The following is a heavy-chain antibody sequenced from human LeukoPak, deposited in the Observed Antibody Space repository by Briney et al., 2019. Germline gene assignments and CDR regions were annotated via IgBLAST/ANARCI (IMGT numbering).Heavy chain of an antibody. CDR1: GFTFNTYA. CDR3: ARDTFGSFDY. CDR2: VSHDESQK. V-gene: IGHV3-30*03. Sequence: GGSLRLSCAASGFTFNTYAMHWARQAPGKGLEWVAVVSHDESQKYYADSVKGRFTISRDNSRNTLYLQMNSLRAEDTAVYYCARDTFGSFDYWGQGTLVTVSS. J-gene: IGHJ4*02. D-gene: IGHD3-16*01.